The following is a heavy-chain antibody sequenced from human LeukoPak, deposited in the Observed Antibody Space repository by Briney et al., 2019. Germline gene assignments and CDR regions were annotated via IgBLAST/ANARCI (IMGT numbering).Heavy chain of an antibody. J-gene: IGHJ4*02. Sequence: GESLKISCKGSGYTFTNYWIGWVRQMPGKGLEFMGNIYPGDSDTRYSPSFQGQVTISVDKSINTAYLQWSSLKASDTAMYYCARPPLGGSGSPVDYWGQGTLVTVSS. CDR2: IYPGDSDT. D-gene: IGHD3-10*01. CDR3: ARPPLGGSGSPVDY. CDR1: GYTFTNYW. V-gene: IGHV5-51*01.